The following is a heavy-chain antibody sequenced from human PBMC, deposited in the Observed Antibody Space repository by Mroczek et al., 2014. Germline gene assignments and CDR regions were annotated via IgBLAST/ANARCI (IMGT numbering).Heavy chain of an antibody. CDR3: ARGNFDTYYYGSGRGKGEWFDP. CDR1: GYTFTSYD. V-gene: IGHV1-8*01. CDR2: MNPNSGNT. J-gene: IGHJ5*02. D-gene: IGHD3-10*01. Sequence: SGAEVKKPGASVKVSCKASGYTFTSYDINWVRQATGQGLEWMGWMNPNSGNTGYAQKFQGRVTMTRNTSISTAYMELSSLRSEDTAVYYCARGNFDTYYYGSGRGKGEWFDPWGQGTLVTVSS.